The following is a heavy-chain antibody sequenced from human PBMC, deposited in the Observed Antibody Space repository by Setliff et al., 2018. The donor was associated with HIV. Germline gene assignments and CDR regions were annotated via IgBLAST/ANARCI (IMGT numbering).Heavy chain of an antibody. V-gene: IGHV4-34*01. J-gene: IGHJ6*02. CDR1: GETFNGYF. CDR3: ARGSYLEWLMYDMAV. CDR2: LNHSGNI. Sequence: SETLSLTCAVYGETFNGYFWTWVRQSPGKGLEWIGELNHSGNINQNPSLKSRVTISLDTSRNQFSLKLISVTAADTAVYYCARGSYLEWLMYDMAVWGQGTTVTVSS. D-gene: IGHD3-3*01.